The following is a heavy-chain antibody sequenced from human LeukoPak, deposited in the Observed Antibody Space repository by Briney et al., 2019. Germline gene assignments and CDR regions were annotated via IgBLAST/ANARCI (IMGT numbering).Heavy chain of an antibody. J-gene: IGHJ5*02. V-gene: IGHV3-7*01. CDR3: ASMADIAASGSRNWLDP. Sequence: GGSLRLSCAASEFTFSSYWMAWVRQAPGKGLEWVANIKQDGSEKYYVDSVKGRFTISRDNAKNSLYLQMNSLRAEDTAVYYCASMADIAASGSRNWLDPWGQGTLVTVSS. CDR2: IKQDGSEK. D-gene: IGHD6-13*01. CDR1: EFTFSSYW.